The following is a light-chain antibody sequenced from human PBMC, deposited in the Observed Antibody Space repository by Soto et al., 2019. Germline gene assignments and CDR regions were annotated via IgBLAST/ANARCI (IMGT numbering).Light chain of an antibody. CDR2: AVS. J-gene: IGLJ1*01. CDR1: SSDVGGYNY. V-gene: IGLV2-14*01. CDR3: CSYTVSGTYV. Sequence: QSALTQAASVAGSPGQSITISCTGSSSDVGGYNYVSWYQQHPGKAPKLIIYAVSNRPSGVSNRFSGSKSGNTATLTISGLQAEDEADYYCCSYTVSGTYVFGTGTKVTV.